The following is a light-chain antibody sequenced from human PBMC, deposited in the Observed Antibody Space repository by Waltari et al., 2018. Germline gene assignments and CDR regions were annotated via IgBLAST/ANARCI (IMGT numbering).Light chain of an antibody. CDR3: ATWDNSLNAGV. CDR2: ENN. CDR1: RSTTGNNY. V-gene: IGLV1-51*02. J-gene: IGLJ3*02. Sequence: QSVLTQPPSVSAAPGQKVTISCSGTRSTTGNNYVSLYRQLPGTVPKLLIYENNRRPSGIPDRFSGSKSDTSATLGISGLNTGDEADYYCATWDNSLNAGVFGGGTRLTVL.